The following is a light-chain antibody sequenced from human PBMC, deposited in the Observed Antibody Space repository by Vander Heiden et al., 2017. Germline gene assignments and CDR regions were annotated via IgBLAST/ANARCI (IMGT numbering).Light chain of an antibody. Sequence: QSALTQPASVSGSPGQSITISCTGTNSDIGVFIYVSWYQHHPGKAPKLMIYDVTDRPSGVSNRFSGSKSDNTASLTISGLQAEDEADYYCSSYTSARTKVFGGGTKLTVL. CDR3: SSYTSARTKV. CDR2: DVT. CDR1: NSDIGVFIY. J-gene: IGLJ3*02. V-gene: IGLV2-14*03.